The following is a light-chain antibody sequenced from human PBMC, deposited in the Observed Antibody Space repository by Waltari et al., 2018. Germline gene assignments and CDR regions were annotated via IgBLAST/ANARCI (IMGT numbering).Light chain of an antibody. CDR3: AAWDERLSGPV. V-gene: IGLV1-47*01. CDR1: SSNIGTYS. CDR2: YNN. Sequence: QSVLTQPPTASEAARKSVTISCSGSSSNIGTYSVSWYQQVPETAPKVLIYYNNRRASGVSDRFSGSKSGTSASLAISGLQTEDEADYYFAAWDERLSGPVFGGGTRLTVL. J-gene: IGLJ2*01.